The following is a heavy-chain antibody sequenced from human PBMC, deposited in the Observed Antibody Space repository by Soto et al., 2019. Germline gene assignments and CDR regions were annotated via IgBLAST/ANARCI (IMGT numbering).Heavy chain of an antibody. CDR2: ISYDGSNK. Sequence: QVQLVESGGGVVQPGRSLRLSCAASGFTFSSYAMHWVRQAPGKGLEWVAVISYDGSNKYYADSVKGRFTISRDNSKNTLYLQMNSLRAEDTAVYYCARDRVPRGWLGNYYYGMDVWGQGTTVTVSS. J-gene: IGHJ6*02. CDR1: GFTFSSYA. D-gene: IGHD6-19*01. V-gene: IGHV3-30-3*01. CDR3: ARDRVPRGWLGNYYYGMDV.